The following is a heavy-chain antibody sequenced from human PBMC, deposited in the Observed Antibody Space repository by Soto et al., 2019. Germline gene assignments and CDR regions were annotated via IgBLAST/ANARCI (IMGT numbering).Heavy chain of an antibody. J-gene: IGHJ4*02. V-gene: IGHV4-38-2*02. CDR1: GFAISRGYY. CDR3: AREKVGTTFFDN. Sequence: SETLSLTCSVSGFAISRGYYWSWVRQPPGKGLEWIGSIYPSVSSYHNPSLATRLRLSIDTSKNQFTLNLTSVTAADTALYFCAREKVGTTFFDNWGQGIQVTVYS. CDR2: IYPSVSS. D-gene: IGHD1-1*01.